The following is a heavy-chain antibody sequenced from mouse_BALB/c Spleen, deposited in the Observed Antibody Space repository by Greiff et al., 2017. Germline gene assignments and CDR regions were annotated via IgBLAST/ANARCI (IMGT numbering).Heavy chain of an antibody. D-gene: IGHD2-4*01. CDR3: ARSGYDYFYAMDY. V-gene: IGHV3-2*02. Sequence: EVQGVESGPGLVKPSQSLSLTCTVTGYSITSDYAWNWIRQFPGNKLEWMGYISYSGSTSYNPSLKSRISITRDTSKNQFFLQLNSVTTEDTATYYCARSGYDYFYAMDYWGQGTSVTVSS. J-gene: IGHJ4*01. CDR1: GYSITSDYA. CDR2: ISYSGST.